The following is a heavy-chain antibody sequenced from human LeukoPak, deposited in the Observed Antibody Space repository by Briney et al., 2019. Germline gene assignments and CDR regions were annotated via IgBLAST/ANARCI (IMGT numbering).Heavy chain of an antibody. CDR3: AKEVIVGVSFDY. CDR1: GFTFSSYA. D-gene: IGHD1-26*01. Sequence: GGSLSLSCAASGFTFSSYAMGWVRQAPGKGLEWVSAISGSGGSTYYADSVKGRFTISRDNSKNTLYLQMNSLRAEDTAVYYCAKEVIVGVSFDYWGQGTLVTVSS. CDR2: ISGSGGST. V-gene: IGHV3-23*01. J-gene: IGHJ4*02.